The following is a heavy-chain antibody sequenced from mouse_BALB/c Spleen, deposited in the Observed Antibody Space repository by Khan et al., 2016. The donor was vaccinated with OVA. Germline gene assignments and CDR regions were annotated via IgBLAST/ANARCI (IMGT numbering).Heavy chain of an antibody. Sequence: QVQLKQSGAELVRPGVSVKISCKGSGYTFTDYPMHWVKQSHAKSLEWIGVISTYYGDASYNQKFKGKATMTVDKSSSTAYMDLARLTSEDSAIYYCASGSGLAYWGQGTLVTVSA. J-gene: IGHJ3*01. CDR1: GYTFTDYP. CDR3: ASGSGLAY. V-gene: IGHV1S137*01. CDR2: ISTYYGDA.